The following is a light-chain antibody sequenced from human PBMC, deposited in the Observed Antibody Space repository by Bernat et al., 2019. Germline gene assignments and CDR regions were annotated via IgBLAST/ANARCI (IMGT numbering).Light chain of an antibody. J-gene: IGKJ1*01. CDR2: DAS. Sequence: DIQMTQSPSSLSASVGDRVTITCRASQSISSYLNWYQQKPGKAPKVLIYDASSLQSGVPSRFSGSGSGTDFTLTISSLQPEDFATYYCQQSYSIPWTFGQGTKVAIK. CDR1: QSISSY. CDR3: QQSYSIPWT. V-gene: IGKV1-39*01.